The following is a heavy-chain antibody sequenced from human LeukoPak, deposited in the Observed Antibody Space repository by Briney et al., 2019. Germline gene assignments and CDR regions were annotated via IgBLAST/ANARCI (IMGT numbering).Heavy chain of an antibody. CDR1: GGSVSSYY. Sequence: SSETLSLTCTVSGGSVSSYYWSWIRQPAGKGLEWIGRIYTSGSTNYNPSLKSRVTMSVDTSKNQFSLKLSFVTAADTAVYYCARRSGSYDAFDIWGQGTMVTVSS. D-gene: IGHD1-26*01. V-gene: IGHV4-4*07. J-gene: IGHJ3*02. CDR3: ARRSGSYDAFDI. CDR2: IYTSGST.